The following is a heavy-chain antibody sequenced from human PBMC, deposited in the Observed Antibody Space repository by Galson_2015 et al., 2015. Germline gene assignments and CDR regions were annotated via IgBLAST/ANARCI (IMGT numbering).Heavy chain of an antibody. J-gene: IGHJ6*02. CDR1: GGTFSSYA. CDR3: ARDAFSYDSRGSGSYYYHFAMDV. Sequence: SVKVSCKASGGTFSSYAINWVRQVPGQGLEWMGGIIPIFATANHAQNFQGRVKITADVSTTTAYMELSSLKSEDTAVYFCARDAFSYDSRGSGSYYYHFAMDVWGQGTTVTVSS. D-gene: IGHD3-10*01. CDR2: IIPIFATA. V-gene: IGHV1-69*13.